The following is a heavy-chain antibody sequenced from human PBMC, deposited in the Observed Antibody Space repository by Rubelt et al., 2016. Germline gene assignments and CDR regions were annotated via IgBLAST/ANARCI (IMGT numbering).Heavy chain of an antibody. CDR3: AKDHCSGGSCYDRGVLYYYGMDV. Sequence: VRQAPGKGLEWVSAMSGSGGSTYYADSVKGRFTISRDNSKNTLYLQMNSLRAEDTAVYYCAKDHCSGGSCYDRGVLYYYGMDVWGQGTTVTVSS. V-gene: IGHV3-23*01. D-gene: IGHD2-15*01. J-gene: IGHJ6*02. CDR2: MSGSGGST.